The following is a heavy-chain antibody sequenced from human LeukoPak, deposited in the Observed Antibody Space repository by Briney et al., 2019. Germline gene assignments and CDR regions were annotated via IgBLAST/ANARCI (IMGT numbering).Heavy chain of an antibody. J-gene: IGHJ4*02. CDR3: AKDQGYCSGGSCPRFDY. V-gene: IGHV3-30*04. D-gene: IGHD2-15*01. Sequence: GGSLRLSCAASGFTFNIYAIHWVRQAPGKGLEWVAVISYDGSNKYYADSVKGRFTISRDNSKNTLYLQMNSLRAEDTAVYYCAKDQGYCSGGSCPRFDYWGQGTLVTVSS. CDR2: ISYDGSNK. CDR1: GFTFNIYA.